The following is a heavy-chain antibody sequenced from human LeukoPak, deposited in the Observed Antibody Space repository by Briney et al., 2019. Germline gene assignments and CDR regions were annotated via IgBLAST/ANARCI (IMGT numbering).Heavy chain of an antibody. CDR2: VNPNSGNT. CDR3: ARDSDLSGYDWVDY. V-gene: IGHV1-8*01. Sequence: ASVKVSCKASGYTFTSYDINWVRQATGQGLEWMGWVNPNSGNTGYTQKFQGRVTMTRNTSISTAYMELSSLRAEDTAVYYCARDSDLSGYDWVDYWGQGTLVTVSS. CDR1: GYTFTSYD. D-gene: IGHD5-12*01. J-gene: IGHJ4*02.